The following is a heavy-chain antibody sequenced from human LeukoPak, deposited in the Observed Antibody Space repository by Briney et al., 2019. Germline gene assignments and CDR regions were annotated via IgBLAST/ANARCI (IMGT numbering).Heavy chain of an antibody. J-gene: IGHJ4*02. CDR3: ARDTKSYSSGRLDY. D-gene: IGHD6-19*01. V-gene: IGHV3-23*01. CDR2: ISGSGDST. Sequence: GGSLRLSCAASGFTFSSYAMSWVRQAPGKGLEWVSAISGSGDSTYYGDSVKGRFTASRDNSKNTPYLQLDSLRAEDTALYYCARDTKSYSSGRLDYWGQGTLVTVSS. CDR1: GFTFSSYA.